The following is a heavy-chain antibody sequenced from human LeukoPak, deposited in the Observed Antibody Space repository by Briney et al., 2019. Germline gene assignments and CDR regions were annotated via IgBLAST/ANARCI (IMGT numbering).Heavy chain of an antibody. CDR2: MNPNSGNT. Sequence: GASVKVSCKASGYTFTSYGISWVRQAPGQGLEWMGWMNPNSGNTGYAQKFQGRVTMTRNTSISTAHMELNSLRAEDTAIYYCARIGHDLYQTFDSWGHGTLITVSS. CDR3: ARIGHDLYQTFDS. D-gene: IGHD2-2*01. J-gene: IGHJ5*01. V-gene: IGHV1-8*02. CDR1: GYTFTSYG.